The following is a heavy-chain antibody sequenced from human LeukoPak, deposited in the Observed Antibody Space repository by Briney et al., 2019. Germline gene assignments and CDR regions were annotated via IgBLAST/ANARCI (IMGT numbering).Heavy chain of an antibody. V-gene: IGHV1-69*01. CDR2: IIPIFGTA. CDR1: GGTFGSYA. J-gene: IGHJ5*02. D-gene: IGHD3-3*01. Sequence: SVKVSCKASGGTFGSYAISWVRQAPGQGLEWMGGIIPIFGTANYAQKFQGRVTITADESTSTAYMELSSLRSEDTAVYYCASVSYDFWSGYYDWFDPWGQGTLVTVSS. CDR3: ASVSYDFWSGYYDWFDP.